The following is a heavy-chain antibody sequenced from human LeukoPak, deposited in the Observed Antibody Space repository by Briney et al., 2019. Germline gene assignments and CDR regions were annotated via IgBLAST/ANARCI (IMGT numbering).Heavy chain of an antibody. V-gene: IGHV3-33*01. CDR1: GFTFSHFG. CDR3: ARAPSEIGGYYPEYFRH. J-gene: IGHJ1*01. D-gene: IGHD3-22*01. Sequence: PGTSLRLSCEASGFTFSHFGMHWVRQAPGKGLEWVAVIWSDATNEYYADSVKGRFTISRDNAKNTVSLQMNSLRPEDTGVYYCARAPSEIGGYYPEYFRHWGQGTLVTVSS. CDR2: IWSDATNE.